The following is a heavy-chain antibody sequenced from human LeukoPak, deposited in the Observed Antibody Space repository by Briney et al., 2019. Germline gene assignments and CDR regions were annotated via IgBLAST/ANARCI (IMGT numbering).Heavy chain of an antibody. Sequence: SGPTLVNPTQILTLTCTFSGFSLRTSGGGVGWIRQPPGKALEWLALMYWNDDKRYSPSLKSRLTITKDTSKNQVVLTMTNMDPVDTATYYCAHNGITIFGPYYYGMDVWGQGTTVTVSS. CDR1: GFSLRTSGGG. D-gene: IGHD3-3*01. CDR2: MYWNDDK. CDR3: AHNGITIFGPYYYGMDV. J-gene: IGHJ6*02. V-gene: IGHV2-5*01.